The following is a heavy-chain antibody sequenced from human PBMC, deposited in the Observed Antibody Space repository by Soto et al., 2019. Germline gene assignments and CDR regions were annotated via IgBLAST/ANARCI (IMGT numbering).Heavy chain of an antibody. Sequence: QVQLVESGGGVVQPEKSLRLSCAGSGFIFRSYGMHWVRQAPGKGLEWVGVISYDGTYAYYADSVKGRFTISRDNSKNTMFLHVNSLRAEDTAMYYCAKASGESSGYRVDHWGQGTLVTVSS. D-gene: IGHD3-22*01. CDR3: AKASGESSGYRVDH. CDR2: ISYDGTYA. J-gene: IGHJ4*02. CDR1: GFIFRSYG. V-gene: IGHV3-30*18.